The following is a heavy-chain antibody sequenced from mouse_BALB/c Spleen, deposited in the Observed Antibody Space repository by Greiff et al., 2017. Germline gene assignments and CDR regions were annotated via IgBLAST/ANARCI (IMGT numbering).Heavy chain of an antibody. CDR3: ARSVRLLYAMDY. Sequence: VQLKESGGGLVQPGGSRKLSCAASGFTFSSFGMHWVRQAPEKGLEWVAYISSGSSTIYYADTVKGRFTISRDNPKNTLFLQMTSLRSEDTAMYYCARSVRLLYAMDYWGQGTSVTVSS. V-gene: IGHV5-17*02. CDR2: ISSGSSTI. J-gene: IGHJ4*01. CDR1: GFTFSSFG. D-gene: IGHD1-2*01.